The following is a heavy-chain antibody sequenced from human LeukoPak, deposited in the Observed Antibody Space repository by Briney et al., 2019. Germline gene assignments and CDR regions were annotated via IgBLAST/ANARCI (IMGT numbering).Heavy chain of an antibody. CDR1: GFTFDDYA. D-gene: IGHD2-2*01. Sequence: GGSLRLSCAASGFTFDDYAMGWVRQAPGKGLEWVGFIRSKTYGGAPEYGASVKGRFTISRDGSRGIVYLQMNSLKMEDTAVYYCARDGTVYSSSWYGNWGQGTLVTVSS. CDR3: ARDGTVYSSSWYGN. J-gene: IGHJ4*02. V-gene: IGHV3-49*04. CDR2: IRSKTYGGAP.